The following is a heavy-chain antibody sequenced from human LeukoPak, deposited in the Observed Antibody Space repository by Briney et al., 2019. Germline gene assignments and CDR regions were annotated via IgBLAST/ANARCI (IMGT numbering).Heavy chain of an antibody. CDR1: GGSISSGGYY. V-gene: IGHV4-31*03. CDR3: ARGRNHHHYGSGIYWFDP. Sequence: SHSLSLTRTVSGGSISSGGYYWSWLRQHPGKGLEWIGYIYYSGSTYYNPSLKSRVTISVDTSKNQYSLKLSFVTAADTAVYYCARGRNHHHYGSGIYWFDPWGQGTLVTVSS. J-gene: IGHJ5*02. CDR2: IYYSGST. D-gene: IGHD3-10*01.